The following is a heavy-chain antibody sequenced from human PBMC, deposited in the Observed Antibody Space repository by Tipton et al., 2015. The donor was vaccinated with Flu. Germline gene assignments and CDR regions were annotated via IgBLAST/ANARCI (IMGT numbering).Heavy chain of an antibody. CDR3: AATDNSSGLDY. J-gene: IGHJ4*02. V-gene: IGHV4-4*07. CDR2: IYTSGST. Sequence: TLSLTCTVSGGSISSYYWSWIRQPAGKGLEWIGRIYTSGSTNYNPSLKSRVTMSVDTSKNQFSLKLSSVTAADTAMYYCAATDNSSGLDYWGQGALVTVSS. D-gene: IGHD3-22*01. CDR1: GGSISSYY.